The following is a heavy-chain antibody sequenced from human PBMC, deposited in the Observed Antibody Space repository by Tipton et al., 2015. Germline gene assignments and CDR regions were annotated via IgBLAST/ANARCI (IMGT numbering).Heavy chain of an antibody. Sequence: TLSLTCTVSGGSVSSHNYYWSWIRQPPGTGLEWIGYISYSGSTNYNPSLKSRVTISLDTSKNQFSLKLGSVTAADTAVYYCARSNYDLLTGYSRSFDYWGRGTLVTVSS. J-gene: IGHJ4*02. D-gene: IGHD3-9*01. V-gene: IGHV4-61*01. CDR1: GGSVSSHNYY. CDR3: ARSNYDLLTGYSRSFDY. CDR2: ISYSGST.